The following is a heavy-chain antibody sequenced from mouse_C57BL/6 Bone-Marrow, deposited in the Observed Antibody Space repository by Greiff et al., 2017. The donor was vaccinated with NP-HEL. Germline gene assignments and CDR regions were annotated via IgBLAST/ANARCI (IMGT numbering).Heavy chain of an antibody. V-gene: IGHV1-69*01. Sequence: QVQLKQPGAELVMPGASVKLSCKASGYTFTSYWMHWVKQRPGQGLEWIGEIDPSDSYTNYNQKFKGKSTLTVDKSSSTAYMQLSSLTSEDSAVYYCARDGGSSYVGWYFDVWGTGTTVTVSS. CDR2: IDPSDSYT. CDR3: ARDGGSSYVGWYFDV. D-gene: IGHD1-1*01. J-gene: IGHJ1*03. CDR1: GYTFTSYW.